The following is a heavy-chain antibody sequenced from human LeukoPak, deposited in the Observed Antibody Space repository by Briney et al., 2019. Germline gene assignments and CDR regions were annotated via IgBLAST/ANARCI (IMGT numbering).Heavy chain of an antibody. CDR1: GDSVSKNTAA. Sequence: SQTLSLTCAISGDSVSKNTAAWNWIRQSPSRGLEWLGRTYYRFKWYNHYAISVKSRITISPDASRNQFSLQLNSVTPEDTAVYYCARAAYHHDDTGYYNFDNWGQGTLVTVSS. V-gene: IGHV6-1*01. CDR3: ARAAYHHDDTGYYNFDN. J-gene: IGHJ4*02. CDR2: TYYRFKWYN. D-gene: IGHD3-22*01.